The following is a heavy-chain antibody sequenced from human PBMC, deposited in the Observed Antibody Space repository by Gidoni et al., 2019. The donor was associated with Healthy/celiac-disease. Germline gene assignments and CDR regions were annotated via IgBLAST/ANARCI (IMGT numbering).Heavy chain of an antibody. CDR1: GYTFTSYD. CDR3: ARGAYSYGKDY. Sequence: QVQLVQSGAEVKKPVASVKVSCTASGYTFTSYDINWVRKSTGQWLEWMGWMNPKSGNTGYAQKFQGRVTMTRNTSISTAYMEMSSLRSEDTAVYYCARGAYSYGKDYWGQGTLVTVSS. J-gene: IGHJ4*02. D-gene: IGHD5-18*01. CDR2: MNPKSGNT. V-gene: IGHV1-8*01.